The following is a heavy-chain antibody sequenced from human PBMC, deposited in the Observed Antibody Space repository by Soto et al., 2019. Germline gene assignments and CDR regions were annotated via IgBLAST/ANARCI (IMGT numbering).Heavy chain of an antibody. CDR1: GYTFTSYG. CDR3: AREMVRGVGSDY. CDR2: ISTYNGNT. D-gene: IGHD3-10*01. Sequence: QVQLVQSGAEVKKPGASVKVSCKASGYTFTSYGISWVRQAPGQGLEWMGWISTYNGNTKYAQKLQGRGTMTTDTSTSIAYMELRSLRSDATAGFYGAREMVRGVGSDYWGQGTLVIVSS. V-gene: IGHV1-18*01. J-gene: IGHJ4*02.